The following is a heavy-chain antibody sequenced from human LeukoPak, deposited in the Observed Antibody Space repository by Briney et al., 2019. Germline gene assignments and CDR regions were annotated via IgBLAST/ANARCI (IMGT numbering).Heavy chain of an antibody. CDR1: GGSISSGDYY. Sequence: SQTLSLTCTVSGGSISSGDYYWSWIRQPPGKGLEWIGYIYYSGTTYYNPSLKSRVTISVDKSKNQFSLKLSSVTAADTAVYYCARGHGGNYGDFDYWGQGTLVTVSS. D-gene: IGHD4-23*01. V-gene: IGHV4-30-4*01. CDR2: IYYSGTT. CDR3: ARGHGGNYGDFDY. J-gene: IGHJ4*02.